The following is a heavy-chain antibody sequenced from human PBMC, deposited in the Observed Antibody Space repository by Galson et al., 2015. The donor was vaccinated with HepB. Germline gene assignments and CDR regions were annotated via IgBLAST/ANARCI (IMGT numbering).Heavy chain of an antibody. V-gene: IGHV4-59*08. CDR3: ARQPHYYGSGRSWFAP. CDR2: IYYSGST. CDR1: GGSISGYY. J-gene: IGHJ5*02. D-gene: IGHD3-10*01. Sequence: SETLSLTCTVSGGSISGYYWSWIRQPPGKGLEWIGCIYYSGSTNYNPSLERRVTISVDTSKNQFSLNLSSVTAADTAVYYCARQPHYYGSGRSWFAPWGQGTLVTVSS.